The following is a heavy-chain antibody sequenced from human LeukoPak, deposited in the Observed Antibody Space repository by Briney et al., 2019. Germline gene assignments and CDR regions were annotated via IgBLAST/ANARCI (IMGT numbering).Heavy chain of an antibody. CDR3: ARVQPVDYDFWSGYYGDFGY. CDR1: VYTFTGYY. Sequence: VASVKVSCKASVYTFTGYYMHWVRPAPGQGLEWMGWINPNSGGTNYAQKFQGRVTMTRDTSISTAYMELSRLRSDDTAVYYCARVQPVDYDFWSGYYGDFGYWGQGTLVTVSS. J-gene: IGHJ4*02. D-gene: IGHD3-3*01. CDR2: INPNSGGT. V-gene: IGHV1-2*02.